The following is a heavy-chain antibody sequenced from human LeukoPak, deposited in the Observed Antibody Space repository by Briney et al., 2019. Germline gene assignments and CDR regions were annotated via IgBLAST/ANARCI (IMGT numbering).Heavy chain of an antibody. CDR1: GFTFSSYW. Sequence: PGGSLRLSCAASGFTFSSYWMSWVRQAPGKGLEWVANIKQDGSENYYVDSVKGRFTISRDNAKNSLYLQMNSLRAEDTAVYYCARASRERYCSGGSCYSHYYYYYYMDVWGKGTTVTVSS. V-gene: IGHV3-7*01. D-gene: IGHD2-15*01. CDR2: IKQDGSEN. J-gene: IGHJ6*03. CDR3: ARASRERYCSGGSCYSHYYYYYYMDV.